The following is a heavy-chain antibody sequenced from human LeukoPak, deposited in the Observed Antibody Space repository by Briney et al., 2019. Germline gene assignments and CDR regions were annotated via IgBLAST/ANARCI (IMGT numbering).Heavy chain of an antibody. J-gene: IGHJ4*02. D-gene: IGHD4-17*01. CDR2: ISYDGSNK. Sequence: PGGSLRLSCAASGFTFSSYAMHWVRQAPGKGLEWVAVISYDGSNKYYADSVKGRFTISRDNSKNTLYLQMNSLRAEDTAVYYCARDWDDYGDYGGVDYWGQGTLVTVSS. CDR3: ARDWDDYGDYGGVDY. V-gene: IGHV3-30*04. CDR1: GFTFSSYA.